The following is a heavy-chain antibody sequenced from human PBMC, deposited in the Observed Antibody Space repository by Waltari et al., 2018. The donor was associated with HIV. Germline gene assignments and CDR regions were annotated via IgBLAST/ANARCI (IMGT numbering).Heavy chain of an antibody. CDR3: ARDQEGYFGLDV. CDR2: IKQDGSEQ. Sequence: EVQLVESGGGLVQPGGSLRLSCAASGFTFSRHWMSWIRQAPGKGLEWLANIKQDGSEQYPVDSVKGRFTVSRDNAKNSLFLQMNSLGAEDTAVYYCARDQEGYFGLDVWGQGTTVTVSS. V-gene: IGHV3-7*01. J-gene: IGHJ6*02. CDR1: GFTFSRHW.